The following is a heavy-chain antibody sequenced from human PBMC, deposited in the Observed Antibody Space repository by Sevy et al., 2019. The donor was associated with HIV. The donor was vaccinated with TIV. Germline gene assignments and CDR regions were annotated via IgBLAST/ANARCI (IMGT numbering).Heavy chain of an antibody. D-gene: IGHD3-9*01. V-gene: IGHV4-61*02. CDR3: AREGPPRYFDWLYPTDYYYYMDV. Sequence: SETLSLTCTVSGGSISSGSYYWSWIRQPAGKGLEWIGRIYTSGSTNYNPSLKSRVTISVDTSKNRFSLKLSSVTAADTAVYYCAREGPPRYFDWLYPTDYYYYMDVWGKGTTVTVSS. CDR2: IYTSGST. CDR1: GGSISSGSYY. J-gene: IGHJ6*03.